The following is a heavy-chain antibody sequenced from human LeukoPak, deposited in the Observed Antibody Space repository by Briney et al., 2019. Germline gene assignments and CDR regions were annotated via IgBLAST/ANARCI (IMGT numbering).Heavy chain of an antibody. CDR1: GFSFSNYA. D-gene: IGHD3-10*02. Sequence: PGGSLRLSCAASGFSFSNYAMTWVRQAPGKGLEWVSAISGSGGSTYYADSVKGRFTISRDNAKNSLYLQMNSLRAEDTAVYYCAELGITMIGGVWGKGTTVTISS. J-gene: IGHJ6*04. V-gene: IGHV3-23*01. CDR2: ISGSGGST. CDR3: AELGITMIGGV.